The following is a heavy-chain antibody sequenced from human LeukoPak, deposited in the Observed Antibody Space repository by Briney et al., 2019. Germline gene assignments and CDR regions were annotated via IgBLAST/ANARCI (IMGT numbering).Heavy chain of an antibody. J-gene: IGHJ4*02. V-gene: IGHV3-23*01. CDR2: ISGSGGST. D-gene: IGHD1-26*01. CDR3: AKEGIVGSFDY. CDR1: GFTYSIYA. Sequence: GGSLRLTCAASGFTYSIYAMSWLRHAPGLGLECVSDISGSGGSTYYADCVKGRFTISRDNSKNTLYLQMNSLRAEDTAVYYCAKEGIVGSFDYWGQGTLVTVSS.